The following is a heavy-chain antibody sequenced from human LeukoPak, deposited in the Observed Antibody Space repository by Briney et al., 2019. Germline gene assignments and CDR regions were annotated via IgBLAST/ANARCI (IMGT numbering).Heavy chain of an antibody. CDR1: GDSISRYY. V-gene: IGHV4-4*07. D-gene: IGHD1-26*01. CDR2: ISTSGST. CDR3: VRGASGSYQQFDY. Sequence: PSETLSLTCTVSGDSISRYYWSWIRQPAGMGLEWIGRISTSGSTNYNPSLKSRVTMSLDTSKNQFSLKLSSVTAADTAVYYCVRGASGSYQQFDYWGQGTLVTVTS. J-gene: IGHJ4*02.